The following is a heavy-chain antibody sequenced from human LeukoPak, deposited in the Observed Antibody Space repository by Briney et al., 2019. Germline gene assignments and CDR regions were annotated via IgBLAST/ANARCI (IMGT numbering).Heavy chain of an antibody. CDR2: INPNSGGT. CDR3: ARALTSGGSRYPFDY. V-gene: IGHV1-2*02. Sequence: ASVKVSCKASGYTFTGYYMHWVRQAPGQGLEWMGWINPNSGGTNYARKFQGRVTMTRDTSISTAYMELSRLRSDDTAVYYCARALTSGGSRYPFDYWGQGTLVTVSS. CDR1: GYTFTGYY. J-gene: IGHJ4*02. D-gene: IGHD2-15*01.